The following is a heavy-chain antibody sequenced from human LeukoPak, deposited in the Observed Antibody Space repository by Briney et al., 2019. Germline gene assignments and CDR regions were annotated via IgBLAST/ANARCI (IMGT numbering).Heavy chain of an antibody. Sequence: PGGSLRLSCAASGFTLSGSAMHWVRQASGKGLEWVGRIRSKTNNYATAYAASVKGRFTISRDDSKNTAYLQMNSLKTEDTAVYYCTRLGSGCDSDYYYYGMDVWGQGTTVTVSS. CDR1: GFTLSGSA. J-gene: IGHJ6*02. D-gene: IGHD5-12*01. V-gene: IGHV3-73*01. CDR2: IRSKTNNYAT. CDR3: TRLGSGCDSDYYYYGMDV.